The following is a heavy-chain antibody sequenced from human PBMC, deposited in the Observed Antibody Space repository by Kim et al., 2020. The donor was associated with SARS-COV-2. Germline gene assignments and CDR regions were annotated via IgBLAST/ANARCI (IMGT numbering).Heavy chain of an antibody. J-gene: IGHJ4*02. V-gene: IGHV3-53*01. CDR2: IYSGGST. CDR1: GFTVSSNY. Sequence: GGSLRLSCAASGFTVSSNYMSWVRQAPGKGLEWVSVIYSGGSTYYADSVKGRFTISRDNSKNTLYLQMNSLRAEDTAVYYCAREMGFRRGPFDYWGQGTLVTVSS. CDR3: AREMGFRRGPFDY. D-gene: IGHD1-26*01.